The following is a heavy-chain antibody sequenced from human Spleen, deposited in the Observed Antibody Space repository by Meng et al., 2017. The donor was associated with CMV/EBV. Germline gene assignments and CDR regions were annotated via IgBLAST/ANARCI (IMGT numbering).Heavy chain of an antibody. D-gene: IGHD4-23*01. CDR3: AKDWSGGNSGFHDY. Sequence: GGSLRLSCAASGFTFSNYWMHWVRQDPGKGLVWVSLVNDDGSITSYADSVKGRFTISRDNYKNTVYLEMNSLGAEDTAVYYCAKDWSGGNSGFHDYWGQGTLVTVSS. V-gene: IGHV3-74*01. CDR1: GFTFSNYW. CDR2: VNDDGSIT. J-gene: IGHJ4*02.